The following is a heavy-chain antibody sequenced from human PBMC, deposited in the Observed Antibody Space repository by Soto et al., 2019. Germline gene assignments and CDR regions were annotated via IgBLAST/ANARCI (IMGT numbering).Heavy chain of an antibody. CDR1: GFTFSSYG. Sequence: QVQLVQSGGGVVQPGRALRLSCAASGFTFSSYGMHWGRQAPGEGLEWVAVISNEGSNQYYADSVKGRFTISRDNSKNMLYLQMNSMRAEDTAVYYCAKDRRNSCYSYGMDVWGQGTTVTVSS. CDR3: AKDRRNSCYSYGMDV. CDR2: ISNEGSNQ. D-gene: IGHD6-13*01. V-gene: IGHV3-30*18. J-gene: IGHJ6*02.